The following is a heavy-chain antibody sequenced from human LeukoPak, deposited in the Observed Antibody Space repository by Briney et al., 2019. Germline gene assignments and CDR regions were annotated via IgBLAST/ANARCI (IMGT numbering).Heavy chain of an antibody. CDR2: INPNSGGT. V-gene: IGHV1-2*02. J-gene: IGHJ4*02. Sequence: GASVTVSCKASGYTFTGYYMHWVRQAPGQGLAWMGWINPNSGGTNYAQKFQGRVTMTRDTSISTAYMELSNLRSDDTAVYSCARSNYYDSSGSDYWGQGTLVTVSP. CDR3: ARSNYYDSSGSDY. CDR1: GYTFTGYY. D-gene: IGHD3-22*01.